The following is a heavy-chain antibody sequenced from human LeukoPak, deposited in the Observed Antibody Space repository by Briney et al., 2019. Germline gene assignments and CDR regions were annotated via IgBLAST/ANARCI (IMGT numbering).Heavy chain of an antibody. V-gene: IGHV4-59*01. Sequence: SETLSLTCTVSGGSISSYYWSWVRQPPGKGLEWIGYIYYSGSTNYNPSLTSRVTISVDTSKNQFSLKLSSVTAADTAVYYCARGGRDCSSTSCYYYYYYGMDVWGQGTTVTASS. D-gene: IGHD2-2*01. CDR3: ARGGRDCSSTSCYYYYYYGMDV. CDR1: GGSISSYY. J-gene: IGHJ6*02. CDR2: IYYSGST.